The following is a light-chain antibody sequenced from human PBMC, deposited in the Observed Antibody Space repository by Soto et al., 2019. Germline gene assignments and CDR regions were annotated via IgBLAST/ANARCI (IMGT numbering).Light chain of an antibody. J-gene: IGKJ1*01. CDR2: RVS. CDR1: QSLVHSDGNTY. CDR3: QQYNSYSPT. Sequence: IVVTQSPLSLPVTLGQPASISCRSSQSLVHSDGNTYLNWFQQRPGQSPRRLIYRVSNRDSGVPDRFSGSGSGTDFTLKISRVEADDFATYYCQQYNSYSPTFGQGTKVDIK. V-gene: IGKV2-30*02.